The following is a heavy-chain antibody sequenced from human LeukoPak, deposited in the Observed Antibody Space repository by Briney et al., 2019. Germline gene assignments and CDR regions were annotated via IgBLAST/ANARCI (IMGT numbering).Heavy chain of an antibody. D-gene: IGHD2-15*01. Sequence: GESLKISCKGSGYSFTSYWIGWVRQMPGKGLEWMGIIYPGDSDTRYSPSFQGQVTISADKSISTAYLQWSSLKASDTAMYYRARGYCSGGSCYPHGMDVWGQGTTVTVSS. CDR3: ARGYCSGGSCYPHGMDV. V-gene: IGHV5-51*01. J-gene: IGHJ6*02. CDR2: IYPGDSDT. CDR1: GYSFTSYW.